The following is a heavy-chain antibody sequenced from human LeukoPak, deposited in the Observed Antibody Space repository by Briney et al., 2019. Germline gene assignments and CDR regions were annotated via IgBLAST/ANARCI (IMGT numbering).Heavy chain of an antibody. CDR2: MYTSGST. CDR1: GGSISSYY. V-gene: IGHV4-4*07. Sequence: PSETLSLTCTVSGGSISSYYWSWIRQPAGKGLEWIGRMYTSGSTNYNPSLKSRVSMSVDTSKNQFSLKLSSVTAADTAVYYYARDITAVTTFRSAFDIWGQGTMVTVSS. J-gene: IGHJ3*02. CDR3: ARDITAVTTFRSAFDI. D-gene: IGHD4-17*01.